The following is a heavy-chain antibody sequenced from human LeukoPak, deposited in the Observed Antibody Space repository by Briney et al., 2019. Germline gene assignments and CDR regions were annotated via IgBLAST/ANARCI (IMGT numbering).Heavy chain of an antibody. Sequence: ASVKVSCKASGYTFTSYGISWVRQAPGQGLEWMGWISAYNGNTNYAQKLQGRVTMTTDTSTSTAYMELRSLRSDDTAVYYCARSRAMATISDAFDIWGQGTMVIVSS. CDR3: ARSRAMATISDAFDI. CDR2: ISAYNGNT. V-gene: IGHV1-18*01. J-gene: IGHJ3*02. CDR1: GYTFTSYG. D-gene: IGHD5-24*01.